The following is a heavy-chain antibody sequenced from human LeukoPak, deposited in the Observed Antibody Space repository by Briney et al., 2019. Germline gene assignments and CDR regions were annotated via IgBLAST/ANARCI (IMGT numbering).Heavy chain of an antibody. CDR3: AKGLEVESRLDS. J-gene: IGHJ4*02. CDR1: GFTFSSYE. Sequence: PGGSLGLSCAASGFTFSSYEMNWVRQAQGKGLEWVSGISRLGTFYSDSVKGRFTISRDSSRNTLFLQMNSLTVDDTAVYYCAKGLEVESRLDSWGPGTLVTVSS. D-gene: IGHD1-1*01. V-gene: IGHV3-23*01. CDR2: ISRLGT.